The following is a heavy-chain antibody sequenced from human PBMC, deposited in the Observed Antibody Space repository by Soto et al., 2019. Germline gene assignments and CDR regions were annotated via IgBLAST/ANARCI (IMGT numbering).Heavy chain of an antibody. V-gene: IGHV1-3*01. CDR1: GYTFTSYP. D-gene: IGHD1-7*01. J-gene: IGHJ4*02. CDR2: INAGNGRT. CDR3: ARDGPTGSTDFDY. Sequence: ASVKVSCKASGYTFTSYPTHCARHAPGQRLEWMGWINAGNGRTKYSQKFEGRATITRDTSANIAYLELSSLRSEDTAVYYCARDGPTGSTDFDYWGQGSLVTVLL.